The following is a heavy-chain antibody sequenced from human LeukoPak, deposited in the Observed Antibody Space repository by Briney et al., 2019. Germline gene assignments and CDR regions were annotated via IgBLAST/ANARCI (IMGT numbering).Heavy chain of an antibody. CDR3: ARESSGWYLKSYYYYGMDV. V-gene: IGHV3-30-3*01. D-gene: IGHD6-19*01. CDR1: GFTFSSYA. Sequence: GGSLRLSCAASGFTFSSYAMHWVRQAPGKGLEWVAVISYDGSNKYYADSVKGRFTISRDNSKNTLYLQMNSLRAEDTAVYYCARESSGWYLKSYYYYGMDVWGQGTTVTVSS. J-gene: IGHJ6*02. CDR2: ISYDGSNK.